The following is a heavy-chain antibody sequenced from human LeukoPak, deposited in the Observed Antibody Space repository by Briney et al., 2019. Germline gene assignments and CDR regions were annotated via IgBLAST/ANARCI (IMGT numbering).Heavy chain of an antibody. J-gene: IGHJ5*02. Sequence: SGTLSLTCAVSGGSISSNNWWSWVRQPPGKGLEWIGEIFHSGSTYYNPSLKSRVTISVDRSKNQFSLKLSSVTAADTAVYYCARQMIVVANNWFDPWGQGTLVTVSS. CDR1: GGSISSNNW. D-gene: IGHD3-22*01. V-gene: IGHV4-4*02. CDR2: IFHSGST. CDR3: ARQMIVVANNWFDP.